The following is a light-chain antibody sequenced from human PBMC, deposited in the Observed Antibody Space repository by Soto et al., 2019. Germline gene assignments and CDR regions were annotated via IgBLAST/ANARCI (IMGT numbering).Light chain of an antibody. CDR1: SSDVGGYDY. CDR2: DVN. J-gene: IGLJ2*01. Sequence: QSVLAQPASVSGSPGQSITISCTGTSSDVGGYDYVSWYQQHPGKAPKLMIYDVNNRPSGVSNRFSGSKSGNTASLTISGLQAEDEADYYCSSYTSSNTLDFGGGTKVTVL. CDR3: SSYTSSNTLD. V-gene: IGLV2-14*01.